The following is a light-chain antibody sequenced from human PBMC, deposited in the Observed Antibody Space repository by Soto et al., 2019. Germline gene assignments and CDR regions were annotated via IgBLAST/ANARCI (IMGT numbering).Light chain of an antibody. J-gene: IGLJ3*02. CDR1: SSDVGGYNY. CDR2: DVS. V-gene: IGLV2-8*02. CDR3: SSYAGSNNFVV. Sequence: QSALTQPPSASRSPGQSVTISCTGTSSDVGGYNYVSWYQQHPGKAPKLMIYDVSKRPSGVPDRFSGAKSGNTASLTVSGLQAEDEANYYCSSYAGSNNFVVFGGGTKVTVL.